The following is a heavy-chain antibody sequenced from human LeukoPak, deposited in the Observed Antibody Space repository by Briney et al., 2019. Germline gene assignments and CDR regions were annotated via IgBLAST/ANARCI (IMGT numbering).Heavy chain of an antibody. CDR1: GGSISSGSYY. D-gene: IGHD3-10*01. CDR3: ARDSPNALLLWWFDP. CDR2: IYTSGST. Sequence: PSETLSLTCTVSGGSISSGSYYWSWIRQPAGKGLEWIGRIYTSGSTNYNPSLKSRVTISVDTSKNQFSLKLSSVTAADTAVYYCARDSPNALLLWWFDPWGQGTLVTVSS. J-gene: IGHJ5*02. V-gene: IGHV4-61*02.